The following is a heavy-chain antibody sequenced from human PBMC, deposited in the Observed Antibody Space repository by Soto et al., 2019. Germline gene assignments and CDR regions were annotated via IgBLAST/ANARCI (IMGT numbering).Heavy chain of an antibody. Sequence: EQVVESGGGLVNPGGSLRLSCSFTFSMYSMNWVRQAPGKGLGWVASISSGGVYIKYADSVKGRFTISRDNARNSVSLQMNSLTVEDTALYYCTRDQGGSYDSWFDPWGQGTQVIVSS. CDR2: ISSGGVYI. D-gene: IGHD1-26*01. CDR3: TRDQGGSYDSWFDP. J-gene: IGHJ5*02. CDR1: FTFSMYS. V-gene: IGHV3-21*06.